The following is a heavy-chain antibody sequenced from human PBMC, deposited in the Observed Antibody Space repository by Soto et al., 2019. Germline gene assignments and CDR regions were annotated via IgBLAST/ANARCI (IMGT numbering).Heavy chain of an antibody. V-gene: IGHV4-34*01. CDR2: INHSGST. CDR3: ARAGLWFGDLGGMDV. Sequence: QVQLQQWGAGLLKPSETLSLTCAVYGGSFSGYYWSWIRQPPGKGLEWIGEINHSGSTNYNPSLKSRVTISVDTSKNQFSRKLSSVTAADTAVYYCARAGLWFGDLGGMDVWGQGTTVTVSS. CDR1: GGSFSGYY. D-gene: IGHD3-10*01. J-gene: IGHJ6*02.